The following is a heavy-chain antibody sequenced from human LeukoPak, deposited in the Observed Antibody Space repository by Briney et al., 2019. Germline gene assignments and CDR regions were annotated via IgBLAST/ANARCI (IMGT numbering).Heavy chain of an antibody. CDR1: GFTFSSYW. V-gene: IGHV3-74*01. J-gene: IGHJ5*02. Sequence: GGSLRLSCAASGFTFSSYWMHWVRQAPGKGLVWVSRVSTDGNIISYADSVKGRFTISRDNAKNTLHLQMNSLRAEDTAIYYCVRDLQRHYLGVAVAGRRRWFDPWGQGTLVTVSS. CDR3: VRDLQRHYLGVAVAGRRRWFDP. CDR2: VSTDGNII. D-gene: IGHD6-13*01.